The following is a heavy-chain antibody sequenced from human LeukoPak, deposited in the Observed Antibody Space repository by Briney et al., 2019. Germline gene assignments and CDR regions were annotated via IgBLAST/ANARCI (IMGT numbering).Heavy chain of an antibody. J-gene: IGHJ4*02. Sequence: ASVKVSCKASGYTFTTYAMHWERQAPGQRLEWMGWVNAGNGNTKYSQKFQARVTITRDTSASTAYMELSSLRSEDTAVYYCARDPIGSRWPYYFDYWGQGTLVTVSS. CDR2: VNAGNGNT. CDR1: GYTFTTYA. D-gene: IGHD6-13*01. V-gene: IGHV1-3*01. CDR3: ARDPIGSRWPYYFDY.